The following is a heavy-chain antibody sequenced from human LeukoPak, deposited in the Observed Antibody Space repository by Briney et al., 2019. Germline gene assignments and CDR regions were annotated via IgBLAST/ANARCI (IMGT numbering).Heavy chain of an antibody. D-gene: IGHD3-10*01. Sequence: PGGSLRLSCAAPGFTFDDYAMHWVRQAPGKGLEWVSGISWNSGSIGYADSVKGRFTISRDNAKNSLYLQMNSLRAEDMALYYCAKDILSNYGSGSYFDYWGQGTLVTVSS. CDR3: AKDILSNYGSGSYFDY. V-gene: IGHV3-9*03. CDR1: GFTFDDYA. J-gene: IGHJ4*02. CDR2: ISWNSGSI.